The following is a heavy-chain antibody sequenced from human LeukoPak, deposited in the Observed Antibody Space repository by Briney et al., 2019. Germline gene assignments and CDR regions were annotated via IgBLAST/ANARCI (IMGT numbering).Heavy chain of an antibody. J-gene: IGHJ4*02. CDR2: IYTSGST. V-gene: IGHV4-61*02. CDR1: GDSIRSGTYY. CDR3: ATSARTQQWLVREDYFDY. Sequence: PSETLSLTCSVSGDSIRSGTYYWSWIRQPAGKGLEWIGRIYTSGSTNYNPSLKSRVTMSVDTSKNQFSLKLSSVTAADTAVYYCATSARTQQWLVREDYFDYWGQGTLVTVSS. D-gene: IGHD6-19*01.